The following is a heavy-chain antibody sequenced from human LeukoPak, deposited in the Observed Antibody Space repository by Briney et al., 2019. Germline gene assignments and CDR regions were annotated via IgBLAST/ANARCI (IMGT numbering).Heavy chain of an antibody. CDR2: INDRGTT. V-gene: IGHV4-34*01. CDR3: ARDPTTVVTVPYYLDF. Sequence: SETLSLTCAVYGGSFTGYFWNWIRQSPGKGLEWIAEINDRGTTNYNPSLKSRVTVSVDTSKNQFSLKLTSVTAADTGVYYCARDPTTVVTVPYYLDFWGQGTPVTVSS. J-gene: IGHJ4*02. D-gene: IGHD4-23*01. CDR1: GGSFTGYF.